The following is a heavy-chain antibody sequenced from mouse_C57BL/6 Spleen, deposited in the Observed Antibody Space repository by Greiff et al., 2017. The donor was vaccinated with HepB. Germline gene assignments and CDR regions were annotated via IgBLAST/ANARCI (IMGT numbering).Heavy chain of an antibody. V-gene: IGHV1-22*01. CDR2: INPNNGGT. D-gene: IGHD1-1*01. Sequence: EVHLVESGPELVKPGASVKMSCKASGYTFTDYNMHWVKQSHGKSLEWIGYINPNNGGTSYNQKFKGKATLTVNKSSSTAYMELRSLTSEDSAVYYCAVYYYGSTYAMDYWGQGTSVTVSS. CDR1: GYTFTDYN. CDR3: AVYYYGSTYAMDY. J-gene: IGHJ4*01.